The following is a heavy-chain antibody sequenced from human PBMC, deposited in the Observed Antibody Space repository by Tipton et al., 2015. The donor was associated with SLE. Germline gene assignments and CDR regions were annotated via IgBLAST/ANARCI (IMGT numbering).Heavy chain of an antibody. V-gene: IGHV4-38-2*02. CDR2: IYQSGST. Sequence: TLSLTCTVSGYSISSGYYWGWIRQPPGKGLEWSGSIYQSGSTYYNPSLKSRATISVDTSKNHFSLKLTSVTAADTAVYHCARQHDSSGYYYIWGQGTLVTVSS. CDR3: ARQHDSSGYYYI. D-gene: IGHD3-22*01. J-gene: IGHJ4*02. CDR1: GYSISSGYY.